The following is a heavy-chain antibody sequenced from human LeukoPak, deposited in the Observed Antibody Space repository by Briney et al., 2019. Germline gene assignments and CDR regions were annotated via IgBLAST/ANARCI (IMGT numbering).Heavy chain of an antibody. J-gene: IGHJ4*02. CDR3: ARDRGWRQIDY. CDR2: IKQDETEK. D-gene: IGHD5-18*01. CDR1: GFTFSNFW. V-gene: IGHV3-7*01. Sequence: GGSLRLSCTASGFTFSNFWMGWVRQAPGKGLEWVANIKQDETEKFYLGSVMGRFTISRDNAKNSLYLQMNSLRADDTAVYYCARDRGWRQIDYWGQGTLVTVSS.